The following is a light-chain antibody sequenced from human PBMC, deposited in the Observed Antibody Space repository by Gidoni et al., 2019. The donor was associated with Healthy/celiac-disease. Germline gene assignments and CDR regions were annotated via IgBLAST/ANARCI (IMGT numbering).Light chain of an antibody. CDR2: QDS. Sequence: YELPQPPSVSVSPGQTASITCSGDKLGDKYACWYQQKPGQSPVLVIYQDSKRPSGLPARFAGSNSGNTATLTISGTQAMDAAYYYCQAWDSSTYVFGTGTKVTVL. J-gene: IGLJ1*01. CDR3: QAWDSSTYV. V-gene: IGLV3-1*01. CDR1: KLGDKY.